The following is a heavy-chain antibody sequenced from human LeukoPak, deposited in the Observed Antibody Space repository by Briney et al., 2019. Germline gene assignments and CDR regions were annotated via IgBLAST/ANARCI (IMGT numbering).Heavy chain of an antibody. CDR2: IIPSFGTT. D-gene: IGHD6-13*01. J-gene: IGHJ5*02. CDR1: GDTFTSYA. CDR3: AIAAAGTGWFDP. Sequence: VASVKVSCKASGDTFTSYAISWVRRAPGQGLEWMGGIIPSFGTTNYAQKFQGRVTITADKSTSTAYMELSSLRSEDTAVYYCAIAAAGTGWFDPWGQGTLVTVSS. V-gene: IGHV1-69*06.